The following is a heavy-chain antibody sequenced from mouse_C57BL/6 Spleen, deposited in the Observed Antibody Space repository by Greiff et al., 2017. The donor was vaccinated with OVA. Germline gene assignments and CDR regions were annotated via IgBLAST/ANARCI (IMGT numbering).Heavy chain of an antibody. CDR3: ARPRYSNRYAMDY. V-gene: IGHV5-17*01. D-gene: IGHD2-5*01. CDR2: ISSGSNTI. J-gene: IGHJ4*01. Sequence: EVMLVESGGGLVKPGGSLKLSCAASGFTFSDYGMHWVRQAPEKGLEWVAYISSGSNTIYYADTVKGRFTISRDNAKNTLFLQMTSLRSEDTAMYYCARPRYSNRYAMDYWGQGTSVTVSS. CDR1: GFTFSDYG.